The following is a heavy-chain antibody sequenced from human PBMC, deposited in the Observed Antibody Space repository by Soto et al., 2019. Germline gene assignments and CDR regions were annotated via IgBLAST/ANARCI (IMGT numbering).Heavy chain of an antibody. CDR1: GFTFSSYE. CDR3: AGSGAYYYYGMDV. CDR2: ISSSGSTI. D-gene: IGHD1-26*01. V-gene: IGHV3-48*03. Sequence: EVQLVESGGGLVQPGGSLRLSCAASGFTFSSYEMNWVRQAPGKGLEWVSYISSSGSTIYYADSVKGRFTISRDNAKNSRYLQMNSLRAEDTAVYYCAGSGAYYYYGMDVWGQGTTVTVSS. J-gene: IGHJ6*02.